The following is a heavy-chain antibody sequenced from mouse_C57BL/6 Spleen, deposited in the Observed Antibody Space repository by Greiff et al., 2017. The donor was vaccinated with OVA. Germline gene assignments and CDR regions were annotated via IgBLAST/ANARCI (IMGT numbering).Heavy chain of an antibody. CDR3: ARGAIYYGNYEDAMDY. Sequence: DVMLVESGGGLVKPGGSLKLSCAASGFTFSDYGMHWVRQAPEKGLEWVAYISSGSSTIYYADTVKGRFTISRDNAKNTLFLQMTSLRSEDTAMYYCARGAIYYGNYEDAMDYWGQGTSVTVSS. CDR1: GFTFSDYG. J-gene: IGHJ4*01. D-gene: IGHD2-1*01. V-gene: IGHV5-17*01. CDR2: ISSGSSTI.